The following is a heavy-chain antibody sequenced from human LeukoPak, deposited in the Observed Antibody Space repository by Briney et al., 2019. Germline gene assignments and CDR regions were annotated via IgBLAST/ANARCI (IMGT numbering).Heavy chain of an antibody. CDR1: GASISPYY. CDR3: ARGFTLLDY. CDR2: RYQSGST. Sequence: SETLSLTCTVSGASISPYYWSWIRQPPGKGLEWIGYRYQSGSTSYNPSLRSRVTISLDTSKNQFSLNLTSVTAADTAVYYCARGFTLLDYWGQGTLVLVSS. D-gene: IGHD1-26*01. J-gene: IGHJ4*02. V-gene: IGHV4-59*08.